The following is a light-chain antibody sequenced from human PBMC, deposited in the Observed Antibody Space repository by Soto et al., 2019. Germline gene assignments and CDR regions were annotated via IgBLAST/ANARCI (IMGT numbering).Light chain of an antibody. CDR2: KTS. V-gene: IGKV2-24*01. Sequence: IVMTHTSLSSPVTLVQPASSSCRSSQSLLHSDGNTYLSWLQQRPGHPPRLLIYKTSNRFSGVPERFSGSGAGTDFTLKISTVQAEDVAVYYCMQAKQFPLTFGGGTKVEIK. CDR1: QSLLHSDGNTY. CDR3: MQAKQFPLT. J-gene: IGKJ4*01.